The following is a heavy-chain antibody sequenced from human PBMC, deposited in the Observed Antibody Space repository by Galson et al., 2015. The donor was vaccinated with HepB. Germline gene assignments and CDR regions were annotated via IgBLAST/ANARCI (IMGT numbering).Heavy chain of an antibody. J-gene: IGHJ4*02. CDR2: ISSSSSYI. D-gene: IGHD6-6*01. V-gene: IGHV3-21*01. CDR1: GFTFNSYI. CDR3: ARGPTSSHFDY. Sequence: SLRLSCADSGFTFNSYIMNGVRQAPGKGLEWVSSISSSSSYIYYADSVKGRFTISRDNAKNSLYLQMNSLRAEDTAVYYCARGPTSSHFDYWGQGTLVTVSS.